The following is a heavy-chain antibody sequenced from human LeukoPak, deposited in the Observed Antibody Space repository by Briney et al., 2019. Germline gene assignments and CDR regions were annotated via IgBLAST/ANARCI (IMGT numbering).Heavy chain of an antibody. CDR1: GGSISSGSYY. CDR3: AREGSYDFWSGYSAFDY. Sequence: SETLSLTCTDSGGSISSGSYYWSWIRQPAGKGLEWIGRIYTSESTNYNPSLKSRVTISVDTSKNQFSLKLSSVTAADTAVYYCAREGSYDFWSGYSAFDYWGQGTLVTVSS. V-gene: IGHV4-61*02. CDR2: IYTSEST. D-gene: IGHD3-3*01. J-gene: IGHJ4*02.